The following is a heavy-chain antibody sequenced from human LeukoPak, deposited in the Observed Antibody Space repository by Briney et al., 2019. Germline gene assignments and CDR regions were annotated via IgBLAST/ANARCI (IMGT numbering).Heavy chain of an antibody. CDR3: ARLDWSDLDFDY. CDR1: GYTFTSYD. J-gene: IGHJ4*02. V-gene: IGHV1-8*01. D-gene: IGHD3/OR15-3a*01. Sequence: ASVKVSCKASGYTFTSYDINWVRQATGQGLEWMGWMNPNSGNTGYAQKFQGRVTMTRNTSISTAYMELGSLRSEDTAVYYCARLDWSDLDFDYWGQGTLVTVSS. CDR2: MNPNSGNT.